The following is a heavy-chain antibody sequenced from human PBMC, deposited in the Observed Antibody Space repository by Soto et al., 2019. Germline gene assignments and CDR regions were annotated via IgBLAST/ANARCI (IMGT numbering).Heavy chain of an antibody. J-gene: IGHJ6*02. CDR3: AREGVQHGSGPYYYYGMDV. CDR1: GFTFSSYS. D-gene: IGHD3-10*01. Sequence: PGGSLRLSCAASGFTFSSYSMNWVRQAPGKGLEWVSSISSSSSYIYYADSVKGRFTISRDNAKNSLYLQMNSLRAEDTAVYYCAREGVQHGSGPYYYYGMDVWGQGTTVTAP. CDR2: ISSSSSYI. V-gene: IGHV3-21*01.